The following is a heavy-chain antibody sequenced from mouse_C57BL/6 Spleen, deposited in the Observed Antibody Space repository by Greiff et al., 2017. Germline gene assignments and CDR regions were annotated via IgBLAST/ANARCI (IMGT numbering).Heavy chain of an antibody. CDR3: ASPKGYDYAFDY. CDR2: IHPNSGST. D-gene: IGHD2-4*01. Sequence: QVQLQQPGAELVKPGASVKLSCKASGYTFTSYWMHWVKQRPGQGLEWIGMIHPNSGSTNYNEKFKSKATLTVDKSSSTAYMQLSSLTSEDSAAYYCASPKGYDYAFDYWGQGTTLTVSS. J-gene: IGHJ2*01. CDR1: GYTFTSYW. V-gene: IGHV1-64*01.